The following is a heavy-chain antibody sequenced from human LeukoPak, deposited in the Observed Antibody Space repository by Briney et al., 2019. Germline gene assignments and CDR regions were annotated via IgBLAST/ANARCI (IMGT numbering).Heavy chain of an antibody. V-gene: IGHV3-21*01. CDR1: GFTFSSYS. CDR3: APQRYYYGSGRNYY. Sequence: PGGSLRLSCAASGFTFSSYSMNWVRQAPGKGLEWVSSISSSSSYIYYADSVKGRFTISRDNSKNTLYLQMNSLRAEDTAVYYCAPQRYYYGSGRNYYWGQGTLVTVSS. D-gene: IGHD3-10*01. J-gene: IGHJ4*02. CDR2: ISSSSSYI.